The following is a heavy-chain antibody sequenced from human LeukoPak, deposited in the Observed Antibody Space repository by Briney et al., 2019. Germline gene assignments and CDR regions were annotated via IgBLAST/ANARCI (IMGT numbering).Heavy chain of an antibody. CDR3: AQRIAVRPYPFGN. V-gene: IGHV6-1*01. Sequence: SQTLSLTCALSGDSVSSNSVTWNWIRQSPSRGLEWLGRTYYRSTWYNDYAVSVRGRITVNPDTSKNQFSLHLNSVTPEDTAVYYCAQRIAVRPYPFGNWGQGTLVTVSS. CDR2: TYYRSTWYN. J-gene: IGHJ4*02. D-gene: IGHD6-6*01. CDR1: GDSVSSNSVT.